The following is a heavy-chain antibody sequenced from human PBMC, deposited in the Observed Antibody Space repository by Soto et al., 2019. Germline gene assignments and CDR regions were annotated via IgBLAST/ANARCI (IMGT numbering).Heavy chain of an antibody. CDR3: ARDRRYDFWSGPTFDY. J-gene: IGHJ4*02. CDR1: GFTFSSYG. CDR2: IWYDGSNK. D-gene: IGHD3-3*01. V-gene: IGHV3-33*01. Sequence: GVSLRLSCAASGFTFSSYGMHWVRQAPGKGLEWVAVIWYDGSNKYYADSVKGRFTISRDNSKNTLYLQMNSLRAEDTAVYYCARDRRYDFWSGPTFDYWGQGTLVTVSS.